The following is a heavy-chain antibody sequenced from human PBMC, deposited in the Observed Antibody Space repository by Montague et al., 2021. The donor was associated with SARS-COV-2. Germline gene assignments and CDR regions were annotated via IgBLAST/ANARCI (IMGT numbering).Heavy chain of an antibody. CDR1: GGSISSYHHY. D-gene: IGHD2-15*01. CDR2: MYYSGST. V-gene: IGHV4-39*07. J-gene: IGHJ4*02. CDR3: GRVILFATSNPFGC. Sequence: SETLSLTCTVSGGSISSYHHYWGWIRQPPGKGLEWIGAMYYSGSTWLNPSLKSRVTISVDTSKNQLSLNLRSVTTADTAVYFCGRVILFATSNPFGCWGPGTLVTVSS.